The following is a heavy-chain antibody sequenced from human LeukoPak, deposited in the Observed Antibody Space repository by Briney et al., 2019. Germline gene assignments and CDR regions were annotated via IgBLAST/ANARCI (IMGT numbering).Heavy chain of an antibody. Sequence: SETLSLTCTVSGGSISTGGYYWSWIRQHPEKGLEWIGYIYYSGSTYYNPSLKSRVTISVDTSKNQFSLKLSSVTAADTAVYYCARSSDSSGYYFDYWGQGTLVTVSS. V-gene: IGHV4-31*03. CDR3: ARSSDSSGYYFDY. CDR1: GGSISTGGYY. CDR2: IYYSGST. J-gene: IGHJ4*02. D-gene: IGHD3-22*01.